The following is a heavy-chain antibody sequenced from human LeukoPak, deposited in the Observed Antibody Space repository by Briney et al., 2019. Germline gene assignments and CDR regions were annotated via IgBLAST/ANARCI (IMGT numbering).Heavy chain of an antibody. CDR3: ARLLAVAGTVVPCYYYYGMDV. J-gene: IGHJ6*02. V-gene: IGHV4-39*01. Sequence: PSETLSLTCTISGGSISNRSYYWAWIRQPPGKGLEWIGSIYYSGSTYYNPSLKSRVTISVDTSKNQFSLKLSSVTAADTAVYYCARLLAVAGTVVPCYYYYGMDVWGQGTTVTVSS. D-gene: IGHD6-19*01. CDR1: GGSISNRSYY. CDR2: IYYSGST.